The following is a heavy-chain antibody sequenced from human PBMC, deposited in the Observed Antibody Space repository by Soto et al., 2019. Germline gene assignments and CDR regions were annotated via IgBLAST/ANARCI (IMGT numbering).Heavy chain of an antibody. V-gene: IGHV3-73*01. Sequence: EVQLVESGGGLVQPGGSLKLSCAASGVTFSGSAMHWVRQASGKGLEWVGRIRSKPNNYATAYGASAKGRFTISRDDSKNTAYLQMNSLNTEDTAVYYCSRQASDFWSGKPQYYMDVWGKGTTVTVSS. J-gene: IGHJ6*03. CDR2: IRSKPNNYAT. D-gene: IGHD3-3*01. CDR3: SRQASDFWSGKPQYYMDV. CDR1: GVTFSGSA.